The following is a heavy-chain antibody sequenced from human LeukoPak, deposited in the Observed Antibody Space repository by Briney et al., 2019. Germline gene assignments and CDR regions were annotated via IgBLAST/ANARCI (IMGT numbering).Heavy chain of an antibody. CDR3: ARYYYDRSGYYWYFDL. D-gene: IGHD3-22*01. Sequence: SETLSLTCTVSGGSISSSSYYWGWIRQPPGKGLEWIGSIYYSGSTFYNPSLKSRLTMSVDTSKNQFSLKLSSVTAADTAVYYCARYYYDRSGYYWYFDLWGRGTLVAVSS. CDR2: IYYSGST. J-gene: IGHJ2*01. V-gene: IGHV4-39*07. CDR1: GGSISSSSYY.